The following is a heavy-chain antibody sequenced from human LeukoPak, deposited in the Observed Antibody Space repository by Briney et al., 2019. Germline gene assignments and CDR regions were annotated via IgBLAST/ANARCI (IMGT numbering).Heavy chain of an antibody. V-gene: IGHV4-39*07. CDR3: ARDSAVEGDY. D-gene: IGHD4-23*01. J-gene: IGHJ4*02. Sequence: SETLSLTCTVSGGSISSYYWSWIRQPPGKGLEWIGSIYYSGSTYYNPSLKSRVTISVDTSKNQFSLKLSSVTAADTAVYYCARDSAVEGDYWGQGTLVTVSS. CDR1: GGSISSYY. CDR2: IYYSGST.